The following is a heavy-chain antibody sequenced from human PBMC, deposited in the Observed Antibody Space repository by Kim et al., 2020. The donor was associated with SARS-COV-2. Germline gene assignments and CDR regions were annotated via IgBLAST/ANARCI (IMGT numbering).Heavy chain of an antibody. J-gene: IGHJ3*01. CDR2: IYRSGST. D-gene: IGHD6-19*01. CDR1: GYSISGGYY. Sequence: SETLSLTCTVSGYSISGGYYWGWIRQSPGKGLEWIASIYRSGSTYFNPSLRSRVTLSSDASKNEFSLKMTSVTAADTALYYCLRPLREAAVAGPFDVWG. V-gene: IGHV4-38-2*02. CDR3: LRPLREAAVAGPFDV.